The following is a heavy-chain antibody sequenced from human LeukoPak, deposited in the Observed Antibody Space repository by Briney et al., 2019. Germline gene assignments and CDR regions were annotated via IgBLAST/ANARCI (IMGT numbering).Heavy chain of an antibody. Sequence: GGSLRLSCAASGFTFSSYGMHWVRQAPGKGLEWVAFIRYDGSNKYYVDSVKGRFTISRDNSKSTLYLQMNSLRAEDTAVYYCAKGYCSSTSCYVYYMDVWGKGTTVTVSS. CDR2: IRYDGSNK. J-gene: IGHJ6*03. V-gene: IGHV3-30*02. CDR1: GFTFSSYG. CDR3: AKGYCSSTSCYVYYMDV. D-gene: IGHD2-2*01.